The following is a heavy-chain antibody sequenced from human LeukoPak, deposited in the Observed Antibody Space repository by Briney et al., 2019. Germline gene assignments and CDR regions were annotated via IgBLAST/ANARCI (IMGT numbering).Heavy chain of an antibody. V-gene: IGHV1-24*01. Sequence: ASVKVSCKVSGYTLTQLSMHGVRQAPGKGLEGMGGFDPEDGETIYAQKFQGRATMTEDTSTDTAYMDLHSQSSEDTPVYYCATAGYYDYVGGSYRFDYWGQGTLVTVSS. CDR3: ATAGYYDYVGGSYRFDY. J-gene: IGHJ4*02. CDR1: GYTLTQLS. D-gene: IGHD3-16*02. CDR2: FDPEDGET.